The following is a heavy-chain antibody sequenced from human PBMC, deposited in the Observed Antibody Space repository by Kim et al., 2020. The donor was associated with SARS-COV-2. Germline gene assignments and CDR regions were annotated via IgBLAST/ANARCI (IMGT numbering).Heavy chain of an antibody. V-gene: IGHV3-23*01. J-gene: IGHJ4*01. Sequence: GGSLRLSCVASGFSFGNFAMSWVRQAPGKGLEWVSGVTASGESTFYADSVQGRFSISRDSSKNTPFLQLNSLRAEDTATYYCAKDQATAARPSTYYFVY. CDR1: GFSFGNFA. CDR2: VTASGEST. CDR3: AKDQATAARPSTYYFVY. D-gene: IGHD6-6*01.